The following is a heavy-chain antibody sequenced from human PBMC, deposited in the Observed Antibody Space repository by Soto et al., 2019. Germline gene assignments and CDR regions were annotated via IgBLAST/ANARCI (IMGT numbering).Heavy chain of an antibody. Sequence: SETLSLTCTVSGGSMRNYFWTWIRQPPGKGLEWIGYIHYSGATSFFPSYNPSLRGRVTISEDTSKNQFSLKLLSVTTADTAVYLCAAGEASSRNLAPYYLDFWGQGTLVTVSS. J-gene: IGHJ4*02. CDR3: AAGEASSRNLAPYYLDF. D-gene: IGHD6-13*01. V-gene: IGHV4-59*01. CDR1: GGSMRNYF. CDR2: IHYSGATSFFP.